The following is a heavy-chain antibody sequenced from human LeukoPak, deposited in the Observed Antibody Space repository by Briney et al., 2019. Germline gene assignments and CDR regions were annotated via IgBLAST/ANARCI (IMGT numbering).Heavy chain of an antibody. J-gene: IGHJ6*03. D-gene: IGHD6-13*01. Sequence: MTSETLSLTCTVSGGSISSYYWSWTRQPAGKGLEWIGRIYTSGSTNYNPSLKSRVTMSVDTSKNQFSLKLSSVTAADTAVYYCARCRPRYSSNHYYYYMDVWGKGTTVTVSS. CDR1: GGSISSYY. CDR2: IYTSGST. V-gene: IGHV4-4*07. CDR3: ARCRPRYSSNHYYYYMDV.